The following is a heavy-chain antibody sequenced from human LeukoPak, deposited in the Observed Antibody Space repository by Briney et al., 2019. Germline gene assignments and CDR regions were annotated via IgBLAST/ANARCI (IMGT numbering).Heavy chain of an antibody. CDR2: INPSGGST. CDR1: GYTFTSYY. CDR3: AISGSFYYFDY. J-gene: IGHJ4*02. V-gene: IGHV1-46*01. D-gene: IGHD1-26*01. Sequence: GASVKVSCKASGYTFTSYYMHWVRQAPGQGLEWMGIINPSGGSTSYAQKFQGRVTMTRDTSTSTVYMELSSLRSDDTAVYYCAISGSFYYFDYWGQGTLVTVSS.